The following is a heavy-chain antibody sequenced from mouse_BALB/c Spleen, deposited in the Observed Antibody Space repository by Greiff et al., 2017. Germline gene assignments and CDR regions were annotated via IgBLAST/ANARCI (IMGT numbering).Heavy chain of an antibody. CDR1: GFTFSSYT. CDR2: ISSGGSYT. Sequence: DVMLVESGGGLVKPGGSLKLSCAASGFTFSSYTMSWVRQTPEKRLEWVATISSGGSYTYYPDSVKGRFTISRDNAKNTLYLQMSSLKSEDTAMYYCTRDGGFAYWGQGTLVTVSA. CDR3: TRDGGFAY. J-gene: IGHJ3*01. V-gene: IGHV5-6-4*01.